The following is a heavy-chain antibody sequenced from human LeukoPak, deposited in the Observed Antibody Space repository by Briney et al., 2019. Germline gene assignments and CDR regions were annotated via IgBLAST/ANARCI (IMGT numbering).Heavy chain of an antibody. J-gene: IGHJ3*02. CDR3: AKVHRDYYYDSSGYLVGAFDI. V-gene: IGHV4-61*05. Sequence: SETLSLTCTVSGVSISSSNSYWGWIRQPPGKGLEWIGYIFYSGSTSYNPSLKSRVTISVDTSKNQFSLRLSSVTAADTAVYYCAKVHRDYYYDSSGYLVGAFDIWGQGTMVTVSS. D-gene: IGHD3-22*01. CDR1: GVSISSSNSY. CDR2: IFYSGST.